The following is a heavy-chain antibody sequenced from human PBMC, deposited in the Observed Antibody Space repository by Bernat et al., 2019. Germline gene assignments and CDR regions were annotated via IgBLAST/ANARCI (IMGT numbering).Heavy chain of an antibody. D-gene: IGHD4/OR15-4a*01. CDR1: GFTFSHSW. Sequence: EVQLVESGGGLVQPGGSLRLSCATSGFTFSHSWMSWLRQAPGKGLEWVANIKEDGGQTNYVDSVKGRFTMSRDNAKNSLFLQMNSLKAEDTAVYFCARDPAYGAIDLWGQGTLVTVSS. J-gene: IGHJ5*02. CDR2: IKEDGGQT. V-gene: IGHV3-7*01. CDR3: ARDPAYGAIDL.